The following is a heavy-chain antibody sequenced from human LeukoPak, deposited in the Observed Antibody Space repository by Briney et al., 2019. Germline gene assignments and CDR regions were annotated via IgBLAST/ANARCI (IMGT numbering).Heavy chain of an antibody. CDR3: ARWYSSGWAFDY. CDR1: GGTISSYY. D-gene: IGHD6-19*01. V-gene: IGHV4-59*08. J-gene: IGHJ4*02. CDR2: IHYSGST. Sequence: PSETQALICTVSGGTISSYYWNWIRQPPGKGLEWIGYIHYSGSTKYNPSLKSRVTISVDTSKNQFSLKLSSVTAADTAVYYCARWYSSGWAFDYWGQGTLVTVSS.